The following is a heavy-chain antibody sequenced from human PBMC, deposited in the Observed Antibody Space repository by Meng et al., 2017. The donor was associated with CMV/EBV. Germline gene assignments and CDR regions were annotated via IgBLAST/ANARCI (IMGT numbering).Heavy chain of an antibody. CDR2: IYYNGNT. J-gene: IGHJ5*02. CDR3: ARGGTDYWSGYVWFDP. CDR1: AGSISSYY. Sequence: SCTVSAGSISSYYWTWIRQPPGKGLEWVGYIYYNGNTNYNPSLKSRVTISVDTSKNQFSLKMSYVTAADTAVYYCARGGTDYWSGYVWFDPWGQGTLVTVSS. V-gene: IGHV4-59*01. D-gene: IGHD3-3*01.